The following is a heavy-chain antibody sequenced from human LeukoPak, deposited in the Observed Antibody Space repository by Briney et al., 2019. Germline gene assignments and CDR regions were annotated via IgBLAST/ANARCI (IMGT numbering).Heavy chain of an antibody. V-gene: IGHV1-18*01. CDR2: ISAYNGNT. Sequence: GASVKVSCKASGYTFTSYGISWVRQAPGQGLEWMGWISAYNGNTNYAQKFQGRVTITADESTSTAYMELSSLRSEDTAVYYCASPPRYDILTGDEVHAFDIWGQGTMVTVSS. J-gene: IGHJ3*02. D-gene: IGHD3-9*01. CDR1: GYTFTSYG. CDR3: ASPPRYDILTGDEVHAFDI.